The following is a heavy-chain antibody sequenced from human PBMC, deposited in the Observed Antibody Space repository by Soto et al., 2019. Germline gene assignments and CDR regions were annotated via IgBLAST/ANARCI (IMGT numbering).Heavy chain of an antibody. Sequence: ASVKVSCKAPGGTFSSYAISWVRQAPGQGLEWMGGIIPIFGTANYAQKFQGRVTITADESTSTAYMELSSLRSEDTAVYYCARGAVHYYDSSGYYPDAFDIWGQGTMVTVSS. J-gene: IGHJ3*02. CDR3: ARGAVHYYDSSGYYPDAFDI. CDR1: GGTFSSYA. CDR2: IIPIFGTA. V-gene: IGHV1-69*13. D-gene: IGHD3-22*01.